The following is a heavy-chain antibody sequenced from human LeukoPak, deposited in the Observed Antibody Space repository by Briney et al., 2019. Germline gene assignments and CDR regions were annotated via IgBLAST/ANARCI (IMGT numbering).Heavy chain of an antibody. CDR1: GYTLSDLN. CDR3: ATEPNWGSGTGA. CDR2: YDPEDGET. Sequence: ASVKVSCKVSGYTLSDLNMHWVRQAPGKGLEWMGGYDPEDGETIFAQRFQGRVTMTKDTSADIAYMELSSLRSDDTAVFYCATEPNWGSGTGAWGQGTLVTVSS. V-gene: IGHV1-24*01. J-gene: IGHJ4*02. D-gene: IGHD3-16*01.